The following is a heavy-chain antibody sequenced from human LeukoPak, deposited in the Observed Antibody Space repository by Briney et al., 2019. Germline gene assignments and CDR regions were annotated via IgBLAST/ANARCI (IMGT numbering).Heavy chain of an antibody. Sequence: ASVKVSCKASGCTFSSYAISWVRQAPGQGLEWMGGIIPIFGTANYAQKFQGRVTITTDESTSTAYMELSSLRSEDTAVYYCASAGGIVVVPAAVAFDIWGQGTMVTVSS. V-gene: IGHV1-69*05. CDR1: GCTFSSYA. CDR3: ASAGGIVVVPAAVAFDI. J-gene: IGHJ3*02. CDR2: IIPIFGTA. D-gene: IGHD2-2*01.